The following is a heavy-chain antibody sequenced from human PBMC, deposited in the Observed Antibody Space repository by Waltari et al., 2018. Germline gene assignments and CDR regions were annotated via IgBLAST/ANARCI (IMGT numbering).Heavy chain of an antibody. CDR1: GFTFGNYA. Sequence: EVQLLESGGGLVQPGGSLRLSCAASGFTFGNYAMSWVRRAPGGGLEWVSVFYSGGTTYYADSVKGRFTISRDNSKNTLYLQMNSLRAEDTAVYYCAKDSSPFLEHRVYYYYYMDVWGKGTTVTVSS. V-gene: IGHV3-23*03. D-gene: IGHD3-3*01. J-gene: IGHJ6*03. CDR2: FYSGGTT. CDR3: AKDSSPFLEHRVYYYYYMDV.